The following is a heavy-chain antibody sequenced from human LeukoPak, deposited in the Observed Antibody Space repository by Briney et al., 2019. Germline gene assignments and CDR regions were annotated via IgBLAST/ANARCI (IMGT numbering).Heavy chain of an antibody. J-gene: IGHJ4*02. CDR1: GFTFSSYW. V-gene: IGHV3-74*01. CDR2: INTDGSRT. CDR3: ARESLLWFGELLSHFDY. D-gene: IGHD3-10*01. Sequence: PGGSLRLSCAASGFTFSSYWMHWVRQAPGKGLVWVSRINTDGSRTSYADSVKGRFTISRDNGKNSLYLQMNSLRAEDTAVYYCARESLLWFGELLSHFDYWGQGTLVTVSS.